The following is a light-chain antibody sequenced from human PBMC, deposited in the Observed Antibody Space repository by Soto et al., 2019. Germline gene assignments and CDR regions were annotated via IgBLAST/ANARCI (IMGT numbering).Light chain of an antibody. CDR3: QQRTNWPDT. CDR1: HSVNSH. V-gene: IGKV3-15*01. J-gene: IGKJ5*01. CDR2: GAS. Sequence: MVMTQCPATLSVSPGERVTLSCRTSHSVNSHVAWYRQKPGQAPRLLLYGASPRETGIPVRFSGSGSGTAFTRTISSLEPEDFEVDYCQQRTNWPDTFGQGTRLEIK.